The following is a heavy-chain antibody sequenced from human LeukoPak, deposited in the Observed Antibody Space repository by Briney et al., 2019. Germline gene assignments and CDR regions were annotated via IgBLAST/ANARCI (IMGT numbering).Heavy chain of an antibody. CDR3: ARDHHDILTGSLIDI. CDR2: IYSGGSA. CDR1: GFTVSSNY. D-gene: IGHD3-9*01. J-gene: IGHJ3*02. V-gene: IGHV3-66*01. Sequence: GGSLRLSCAASGFTVSSNYMSWVRQAPGKGLEWVSVIYSGGSAYYADSVKGRFTISRDNSKNTLYLQMNSLRAEDTAVYYCARDHHDILTGSLIDIWGQGTMVTVSS.